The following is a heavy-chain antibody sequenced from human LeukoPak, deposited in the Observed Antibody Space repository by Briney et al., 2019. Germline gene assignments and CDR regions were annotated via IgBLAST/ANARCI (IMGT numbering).Heavy chain of an antibody. CDR2: IYYSGST. J-gene: IGHJ6*02. Sequence: PPETLSLSCTVSGGSISGHYWSWIRQPPGKGLEWIGYIYYSGSTNYNPSLNSRVSISVDTSKNQLSLRLSSVTAADTAVYYCARWEGDYDILTGYSTWGYYGMDVWGQGTTVTVSS. D-gene: IGHD3-9*01. V-gene: IGHV4-59*08. CDR3: ARWEGDYDILTGYSTWGYYGMDV. CDR1: GGSISGHY.